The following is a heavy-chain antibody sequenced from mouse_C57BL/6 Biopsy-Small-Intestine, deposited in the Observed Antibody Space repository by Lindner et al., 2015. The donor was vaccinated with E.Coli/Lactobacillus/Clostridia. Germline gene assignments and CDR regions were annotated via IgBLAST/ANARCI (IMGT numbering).Heavy chain of an antibody. V-gene: IGHV1-81*01. J-gene: IGHJ1*01. CDR2: IIPIFGTA. CDR3: ARGGRCNGGSCRQNYYFYGMDV. CDR1: GGTFSSYA. D-gene: IGHD1-1*02. Sequence: SVKVSCKASGGTFSSYAISWVRQAPGQGLEWMGGIIPIFGTANYAQKFQGRVTITADESTSTAYMELSSLRSEDTAVYYCARGGRCNGGSCRQNYYFYGMDVWGQGTTVTVSS.